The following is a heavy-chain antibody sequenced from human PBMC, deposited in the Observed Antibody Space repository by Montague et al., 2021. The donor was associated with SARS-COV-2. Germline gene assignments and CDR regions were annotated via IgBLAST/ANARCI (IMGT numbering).Heavy chain of an antibody. D-gene: IGHD3-3*01. J-gene: IGHJ5*02. CDR1: GRSFSGYY. CDR3: ARGRTDLGAYYDFWGGYCWSGRNWFDP. CDR2: INYSGST. V-gene: IGHV4-34*01. Sequence: SETLSLTRAVYGRSFSGYYWSWIRQPPGKGLEWIGEINYSGSTNYNPSLKSRVTISVDTSKNQFSLKLSSVTAADTAVYYCARGRTDLGAYYDFWGGYCWSGRNWFDPWGQGTLVTVSS.